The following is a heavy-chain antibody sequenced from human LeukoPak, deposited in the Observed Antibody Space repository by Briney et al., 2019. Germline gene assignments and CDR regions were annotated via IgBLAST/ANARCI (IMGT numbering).Heavy chain of an antibody. V-gene: IGHV1-2*02. CDR3: AAYYDFWSGYYLQDV. CDR2: INPNSGGT. D-gene: IGHD3-3*01. J-gene: IGHJ6*02. Sequence: ASVKASCKASGYTFTGYYMHWVRQAPGQGLEWMGWINPNSGGTNYAQKFQGRVTMTRDTSISTAYTELSRLRSDDTAVYYCAAYYDFWSGYYLQDVWGQGTTVTVSS. CDR1: GYTFTGYY.